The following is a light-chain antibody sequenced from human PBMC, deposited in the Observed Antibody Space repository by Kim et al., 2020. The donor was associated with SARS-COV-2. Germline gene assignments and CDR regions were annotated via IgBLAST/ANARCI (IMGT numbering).Light chain of an antibody. J-gene: IGLJ2*01. Sequence: SVTIFGTGNSRGVGGYYYVAWYQQHPGKTPTLLIYEVSKRPSGVPARFSGSKSGNKASLTVSGLQAEDEDDYYCSSYAGSNDLVFGGGTQLTVL. CDR1: SRGVGGYYY. V-gene: IGLV2-8*01. CDR3: SSYAGSNDLV. CDR2: EVS.